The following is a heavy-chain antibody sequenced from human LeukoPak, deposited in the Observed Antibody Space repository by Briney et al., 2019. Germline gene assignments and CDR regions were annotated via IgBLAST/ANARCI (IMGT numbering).Heavy chain of an antibody. CDR3: ARGPRITLVRGGQWYFYMDV. D-gene: IGHD3-10*01. CDR2: INPSGGST. V-gene: IGHV1-46*01. J-gene: IGHJ6*03. CDR1: GYTFTSYY. Sequence: ASVKASCKASGYTFTSYYIHWVRQAPGQGLEWMGIINPSGGSTNYAQKFQGRVTMTRDTSTSTVYMELSSLRSDDTAVYYCARGPRITLVRGGQWYFYMDVWGKGTTVTVSS.